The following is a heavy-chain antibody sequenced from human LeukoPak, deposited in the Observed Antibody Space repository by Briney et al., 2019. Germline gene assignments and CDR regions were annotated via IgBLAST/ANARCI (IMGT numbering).Heavy chain of an antibody. J-gene: IGHJ4*02. CDR3: ARDLDNDNH. V-gene: IGHV1-2*06. CDR2: INFNSGGT. Sequence: GASVKVSCKASGYTYPGDYMHWVRQATGQWLEWMGRINFNSGGTNYAQKFQCRVAMTRDTSINTGYMELSSLRSDDTAVYYCARDLDNDNHWGRGTLVTVSS. CDR1: GYTYPGDY. D-gene: IGHD3-22*01.